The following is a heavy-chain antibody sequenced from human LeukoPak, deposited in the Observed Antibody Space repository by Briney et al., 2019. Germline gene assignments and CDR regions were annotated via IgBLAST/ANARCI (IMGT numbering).Heavy chain of an antibody. CDR2: IYYSGNT. CDR3: ERHASVDGNWPRPLDY. CDR1: GGSISSSNYY. V-gene: IGHV4-39*01. Sequence: PSETLSLTCTVSGGSISSSNYYWGWIRQPPGKGLEWIGNIYYSGNTYYKPSLKTRVTISVDTSKNQFSLKLTSVTAADTAVYYCERHASVDGNWPRPLDYWGQGSLVTVSS. D-gene: IGHD6-19*01. J-gene: IGHJ4*02.